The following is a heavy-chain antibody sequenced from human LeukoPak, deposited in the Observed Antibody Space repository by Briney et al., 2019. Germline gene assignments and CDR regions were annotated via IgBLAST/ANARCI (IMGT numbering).Heavy chain of an antibody. CDR1: GYTFTSYG. CDR2: ISAYNGNT. V-gene: IGHV1-18*01. CDR3: ARDTYCTNGVCYLDY. J-gene: IGHJ4*02. Sequence: GASVKVSCKASGYTFTSYGISWVRQAPGQGLEWMGWISAYNGNTNYAQKLQGRVTMTTDTSTSTAYMELRSLRSDDTAVYYCARDTYCTNGVCYLDYWGQGTLVTVSS. D-gene: IGHD2-8*01.